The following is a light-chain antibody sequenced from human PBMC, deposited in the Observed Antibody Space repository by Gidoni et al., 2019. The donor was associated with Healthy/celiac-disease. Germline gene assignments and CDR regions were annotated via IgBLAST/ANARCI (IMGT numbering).Light chain of an antibody. V-gene: IGLV2-23*01. CDR3: CSYAGSSTFYV. CDR2: EGS. J-gene: IGLJ1*01. Sequence: QSALTQPASVSGSPGPSLTISCTGTSSAVGMYNLVSWYQQHPGKAPKLMIYEGSKRPSGVSNRFSGSKSGNTASLTISGLQAEDEADYYCCSYAGSSTFYVFGTGTKVTVL. CDR1: SSAVGMYNL.